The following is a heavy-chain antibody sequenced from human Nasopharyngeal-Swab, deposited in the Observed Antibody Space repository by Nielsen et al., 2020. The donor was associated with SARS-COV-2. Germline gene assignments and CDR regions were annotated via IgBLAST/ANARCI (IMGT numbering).Heavy chain of an antibody. J-gene: IGHJ4*02. D-gene: IGHD6-19*01. CDR3: ARSYSSGWYGGYFDY. Sequence: SGPTLMKPTQTLTLTCTFSGFSLSTSGMCVSWIRQPPGKALEWLARIDWDDDKYYSTSLKTRLTISKDTSKNQVVLTMTNMDPVDTATYYCARSYSSGWYGGYFDYWGQGTLVTVSS. CDR2: IDWDDDK. CDR1: GFSLSTSGMC. V-gene: IGHV2-70*11.